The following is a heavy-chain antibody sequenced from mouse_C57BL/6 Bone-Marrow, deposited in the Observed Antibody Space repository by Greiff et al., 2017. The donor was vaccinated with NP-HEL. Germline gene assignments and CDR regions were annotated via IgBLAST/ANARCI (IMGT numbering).Heavy chain of an antibody. CDR2: ISSGSSTI. J-gene: IGHJ4*01. D-gene: IGHD3-2*02. CDR1: GFTFSDYG. CDR3: ARKRDSSGYVYYYAMDY. Sequence: DVQLVESGGGLVKPGGSLKLSCAASGFTFSDYGMHWVRQAPEKGLEWVAYISSGSSTIYSADTVQGRFTIYRDNAKNTLFLQMTSLRSEDTAMYYCARKRDSSGYVYYYAMDYWGQGTSVTVSS. V-gene: IGHV5-17*01.